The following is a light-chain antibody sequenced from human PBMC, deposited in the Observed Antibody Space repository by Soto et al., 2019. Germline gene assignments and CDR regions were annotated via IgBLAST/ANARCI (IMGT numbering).Light chain of an antibody. CDR1: SSDVGGYDY. J-gene: IGLJ2*01. Sequence: QSVLTQPRSVSGSPGQSVTISCTGTSSDVGGYDYVSWYQQHPGKAPKLMIYDVSKRPSGVPDRFSGSKSGNTASLTISGLQAEDGADYYCCSYGGTDNAVVLGGGTKLTVL. CDR2: DVS. V-gene: IGLV2-11*01. CDR3: CSYGGTDNAVV.